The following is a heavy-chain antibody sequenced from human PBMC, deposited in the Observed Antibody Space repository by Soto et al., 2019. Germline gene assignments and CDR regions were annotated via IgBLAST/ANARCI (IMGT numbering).Heavy chain of an antibody. CDR2: ISGSDGTT. CDR1: GFIFSDYA. V-gene: IGHV3-23*01. CDR3: AKVIGGSESYWGGSHYYYALDV. J-gene: IGHJ6*02. D-gene: IGHD3-10*01. Sequence: EVQLLESGGGLTQPGGSLRLSCAASGFIFSDYAMYWVRQAPGKGLEWVSVISGSDGTTYYADSVRGRFTMSRDNSRNTIYLRMLSLRAEDTAVYYCAKVIGGSESYWGGSHYYYALDVWGQGTTVTVSS.